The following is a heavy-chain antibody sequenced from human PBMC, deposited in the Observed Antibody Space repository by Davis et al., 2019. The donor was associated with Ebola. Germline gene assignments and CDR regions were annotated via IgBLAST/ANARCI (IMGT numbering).Heavy chain of an antibody. J-gene: IGHJ6*02. CDR3: ARTSQYYDFWSGYYRTVGDGMDV. D-gene: IGHD3-3*01. V-gene: IGHV4-39*07. Sequence: MPSETLSLTCTVSGGSISSSSYYWGWIRQPPGKGLEWIGSIYYSGSTNYNPSLKSRVTISVDTSKNQFSLKLSSVTAADTAVYYCARTSQYYDFWSGYYRTVGDGMDVWGQGTTVTVSS. CDR2: IYYSGST. CDR1: GGSISSSSYY.